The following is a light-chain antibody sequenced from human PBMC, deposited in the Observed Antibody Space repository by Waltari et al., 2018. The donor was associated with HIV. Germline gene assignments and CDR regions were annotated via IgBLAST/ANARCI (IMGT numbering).Light chain of an antibody. CDR2: EGN. V-gene: IGLV2-23*01. CDR3: CSHAGITRGVV. Sequence: QSALTQPASVSGSPGQSITISCTGTGSDVGTYNLVSWYQQHPGKAPKLMIYEGNKRPSGFSNRFAGSKSDNTASLTVSGLQAEDEADYFCCSHAGITRGVVFGGGTKLTVL. CDR1: GSDVGTYNL. J-gene: IGLJ2*01.